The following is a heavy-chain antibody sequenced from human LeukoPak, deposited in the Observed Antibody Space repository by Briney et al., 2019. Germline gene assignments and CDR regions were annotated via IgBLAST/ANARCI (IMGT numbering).Heavy chain of an antibody. V-gene: IGHV5-51*01. CDR1: GYSFTSYW. CDR2: IYPGDSDT. CDR3: ARHCLYDSSGYYCPFDY. D-gene: IGHD3-22*01. J-gene: IGHJ4*02. Sequence: GESLKISCKGSGYSFTSYWIGWVRQMPGKGLEWMGIIYPGDSDTRYSPSFQGQVTISADKSISTAYLQWSSLKASDTAMYYCARHCLYDSSGYYCPFDYWGQGTLVTVSS.